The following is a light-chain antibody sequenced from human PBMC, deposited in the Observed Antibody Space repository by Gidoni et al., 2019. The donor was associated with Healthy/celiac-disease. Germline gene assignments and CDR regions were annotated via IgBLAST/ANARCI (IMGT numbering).Light chain of an antibody. J-gene: IGLJ2*01. V-gene: IGLV2-23*01. CDR3: CSYAGSSTWHVV. CDR1: SSDVGSYHL. CDR2: EGS. Sequence: QSALTQPASVSGSPGQSITISCTGTSSDVGSYHLVSWYQQHPGKAPKLMIYEGSKRPSGVSNRFSGSKSGNTASLTISGLQAEDEADYYCCSYAGSSTWHVVFGGGTKLTVL.